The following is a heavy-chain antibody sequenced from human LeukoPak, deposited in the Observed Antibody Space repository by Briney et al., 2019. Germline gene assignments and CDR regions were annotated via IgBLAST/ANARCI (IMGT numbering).Heavy chain of an antibody. Sequence: GGSLRLSCAASEFTVSSNYMSWVRQAPGKGLECVSVIYSGGITYYADSVKGRFTISRDNSKNTLYLQMNSLRAEDTAVYYCATDYYGSGSSYYYGMDAWGQGTTVTVSS. CDR1: EFTVSSNY. CDR2: IYSGGIT. CDR3: ATDYYGSGSSYYYGMDA. D-gene: IGHD3-10*01. J-gene: IGHJ6*02. V-gene: IGHV3-53*01.